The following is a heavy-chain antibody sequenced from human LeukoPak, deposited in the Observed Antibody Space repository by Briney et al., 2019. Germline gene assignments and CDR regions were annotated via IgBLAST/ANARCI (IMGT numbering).Heavy chain of an antibody. CDR1: GYTFTSYD. Sequence: ASVKVSCKASGYTFTSYDINWVRQATGQGLEWMGWMNPNSGNTGYAQKFQGRVTMTRNTSIGTAYMELSSLRSEDTAVYYCARDEVWLGIALRETRAFDIWGQGTMVTVSS. V-gene: IGHV1-8*01. D-gene: IGHD6-13*01. CDR3: ARDEVWLGIALRETRAFDI. J-gene: IGHJ3*02. CDR2: MNPNSGNT.